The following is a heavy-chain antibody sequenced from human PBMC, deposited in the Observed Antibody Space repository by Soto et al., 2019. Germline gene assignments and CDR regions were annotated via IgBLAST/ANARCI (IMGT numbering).Heavy chain of an antibody. CDR2: ISGYNGNT. V-gene: IGHV1-18*01. CDR3: ARKSSTSSWFDP. J-gene: IGHJ5*02. CDR1: GYTFFNYG. Sequence: PSVKVSCTASGYTFFNYGISWVRQAPGQGLEWMGWISGYNGNTNYAQKFQARVTMTTDTSTRTAYMELRSLRSDDTALYYCARKSSTSSWFDPWGQGTLVTVSS. D-gene: IGHD2-2*01.